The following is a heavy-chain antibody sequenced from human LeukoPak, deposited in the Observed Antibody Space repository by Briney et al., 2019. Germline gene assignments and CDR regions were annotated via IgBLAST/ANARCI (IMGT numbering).Heavy chain of an antibody. Sequence: ASVKVSCKASGYTFTSYGISWVRQAPGQGLEWMGWISAYNGNTNYAQELQGRVTMTTDTSTSTAYMELRSLRSDDTAVYYCARLYGSGSYLNGDYYYYGMDVWGKGTTVTVSS. D-gene: IGHD3-10*01. V-gene: IGHV1-18*04. CDR1: GYTFTSYG. J-gene: IGHJ6*04. CDR3: ARLYGSGSYLNGDYYYYGMDV. CDR2: ISAYNGNT.